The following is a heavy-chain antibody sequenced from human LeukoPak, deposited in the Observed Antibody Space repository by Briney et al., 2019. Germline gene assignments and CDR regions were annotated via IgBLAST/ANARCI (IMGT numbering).Heavy chain of an antibody. J-gene: IGHJ4*02. CDR1: GFTVSSNY. CDR2: IYSGGST. Sequence: PGGSLRLSCAASGFTVSSNYMSWVRQAPGKGLEWVSIIYSGGSTYYADSVKGRFTISRDNSKNTLYLQMNSLRAEDTAVYYCAKVKGYSYGTDYWGQGTLVTVSS. CDR3: AKVKGYSYGTDY. D-gene: IGHD5-18*01. V-gene: IGHV3-53*01.